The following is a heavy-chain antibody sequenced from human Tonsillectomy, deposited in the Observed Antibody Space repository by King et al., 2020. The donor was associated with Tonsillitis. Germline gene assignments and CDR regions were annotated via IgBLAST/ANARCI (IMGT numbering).Heavy chain of an antibody. CDR2: ISYDGSDK. Sequence: VQLVESGGGVVQPGRSLRISCAASGFTFSIYAMHWVRQAPGKGLEWVAVISYDGSDKYYADSVKGRFTISRDNSKNTLYLQMNSLRAEDTAVYYCARAIDDYGDYVRYFDYWGQGTLVTVSS. D-gene: IGHD4-17*01. CDR1: GFTFSIYA. J-gene: IGHJ4*02. CDR3: ARAIDDYGDYVRYFDY. V-gene: IGHV3-30-3*01.